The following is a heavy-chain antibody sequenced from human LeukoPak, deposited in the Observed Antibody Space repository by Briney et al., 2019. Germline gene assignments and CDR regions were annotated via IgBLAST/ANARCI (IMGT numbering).Heavy chain of an antibody. V-gene: IGHV4-59*11. CDR1: DDSFSSHY. Sequence: SETLSLTCAVSDDSFSSHYWTWIRQPPGKGLEWIGYISYIGRTNYNPSLKSRVTISIDTSKNQFSLKLTSVTAADTAVYYCARDLVTVTKGFDVWGQGTMVSVSS. CDR2: ISYIGRT. D-gene: IGHD4-17*01. CDR3: ARDLVTVTKGFDV. J-gene: IGHJ3*01.